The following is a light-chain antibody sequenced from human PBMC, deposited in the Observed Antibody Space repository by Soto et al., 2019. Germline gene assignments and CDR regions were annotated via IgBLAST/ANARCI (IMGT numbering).Light chain of an antibody. CDR2: AAS. J-gene: IGKJ1*01. CDR1: QSISNY. Sequence: DIQMTQSPSSLSASVGDRVTITCRASQSISNYLNWYQQKPGKAPKLLIYAASSMQSGVPSRFSGRGSETEFTLTISSLEPDGSATCYCQQGFRPLWTVGQGTKVEV. CDR3: QQGFRPLWT. V-gene: IGKV1-39*01.